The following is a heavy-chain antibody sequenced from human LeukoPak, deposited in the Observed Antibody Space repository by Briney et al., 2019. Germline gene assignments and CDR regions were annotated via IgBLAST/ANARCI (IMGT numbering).Heavy chain of an antibody. CDR3: ARHECGGSCYPEDY. CDR2: IYTSGST. Sequence: PSQTLSLTCTVSGGSISSGSYYWSWIRQPAGKGLEWIGRIYTSGSTNYNPSLESRVTISVDTSKNQFSLKLSSVTAADTAVYYCARHECGGSCYPEDYWGQGTLVTVSS. J-gene: IGHJ4*02. V-gene: IGHV4-61*02. D-gene: IGHD2-15*01. CDR1: GGSISSGSYY.